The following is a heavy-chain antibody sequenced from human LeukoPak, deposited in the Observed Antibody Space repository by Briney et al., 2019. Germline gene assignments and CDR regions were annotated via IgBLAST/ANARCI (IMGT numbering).Heavy chain of an antibody. CDR3: ARDNSGYEEKYFFYAMDV. J-gene: IGHJ6*02. D-gene: IGHD5-12*01. CDR2: IYYSGST. CDR1: GXSISSYY. V-gene: IGHV4-59*01. Sequence: SETLSLTCTVSGXSISSYYGSWIRQPPGKGLEWIGDIYYSGSTNYNPSLKSRVTISVDTSKNQFSLKLSSVTAADTAVYYCARDNSGYEEKYFFYAMDVWGQGTTVTVSS.